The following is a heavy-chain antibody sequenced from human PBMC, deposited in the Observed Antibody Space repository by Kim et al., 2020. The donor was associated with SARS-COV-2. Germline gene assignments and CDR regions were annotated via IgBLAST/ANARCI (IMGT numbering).Heavy chain of an antibody. D-gene: IGHD6-19*01. CDR3: GRYSSGKWTFFDY. J-gene: IGHJ4*02. Sequence: YSPSSQGQVTISADKSISTAYLQWSSLKASDTAMYYCGRYSSGKWTFFDYWGQGTLVTVSS. V-gene: IGHV5-51*01.